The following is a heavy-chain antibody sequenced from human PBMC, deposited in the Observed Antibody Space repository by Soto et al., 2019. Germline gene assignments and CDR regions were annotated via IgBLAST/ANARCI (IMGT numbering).Heavy chain of an antibody. D-gene: IGHD3-3*01. CDR2: IYWDDDK. CDR3: AHRVLRTVFGLVTTTAIYFDF. CDR1: GFSLTTSGVG. Sequence: GPAQVKPRQTLTLTCTFSGFSLTTSGVGVGWIRQSPGKAPEWLALIYWDDDKRYSPSLKSRLTITKDTSKNQVVLTMADLDPADTATYYCAHRVLRTVFGLVTTTAIYFDFWGQGTPVAVSS. V-gene: IGHV2-5*02. J-gene: IGHJ4*02.